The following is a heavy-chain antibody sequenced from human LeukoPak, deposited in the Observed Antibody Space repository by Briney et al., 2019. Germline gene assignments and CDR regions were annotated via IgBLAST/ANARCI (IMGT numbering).Heavy chain of an antibody. CDR2: IYYSGNT. Sequence: SETLSLTCTVSGGSISSSSYYWGWIRQPPGKGLEWIGSIYYSGNTYYNPSLKSRVTISVDTSKNKFSLKLSSVTAADTAVYYCVRRLSEPDDFWSGYSFDYWGQGTLVTVSS. CDR1: GGSISSSSYY. J-gene: IGHJ4*02. V-gene: IGHV4-39*01. D-gene: IGHD3-3*01. CDR3: VRRLSEPDDFWSGYSFDY.